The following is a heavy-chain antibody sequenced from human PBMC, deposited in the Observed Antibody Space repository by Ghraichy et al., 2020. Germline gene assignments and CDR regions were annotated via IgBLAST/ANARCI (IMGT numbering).Heavy chain of an antibody. D-gene: IGHD6-13*01. V-gene: IGHV3-21*01. CDR3: ARDLRIAAAAHYYYYGMDV. J-gene: IGHJ6*02. CDR1: GFTFSSYS. Sequence: GGSLRLSCAASGFTFSSYSMNWVRQAPGKGLEWVSSISSSSSYIYYADSVKGRFTISRDNAKNSLYLQMNSLRAEDTAVYYCARDLRIAAAAHYYYYGMDVWGQGTTVTVSS. CDR2: ISSSSSYI.